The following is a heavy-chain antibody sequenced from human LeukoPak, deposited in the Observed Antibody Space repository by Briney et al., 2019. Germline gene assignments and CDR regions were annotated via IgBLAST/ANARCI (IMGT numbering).Heavy chain of an antibody. V-gene: IGHV4-61*01. CDR2: IYYSGST. Sequence: SETLSLTCTVSGVSVSSGSYYWSWLRPPPGKGLEWIGYIYYSGSTNYNPSLKSRVTISVDTSKNQFSLKLSSVTAADTAVYYCARVRLYYDSSGYYRDFDYWGQGTLVTVSS. J-gene: IGHJ4*02. CDR3: ARVRLYYDSSGYYRDFDY. D-gene: IGHD3-22*01. CDR1: GVSVSSGSYY.